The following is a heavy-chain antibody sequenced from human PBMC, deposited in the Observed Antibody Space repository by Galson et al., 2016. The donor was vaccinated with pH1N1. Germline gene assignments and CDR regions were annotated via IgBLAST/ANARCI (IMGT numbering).Heavy chain of an antibody. Sequence: SVKVSCKASGFTFSGYFIHWVRQAPGQGLEWMGRISPSGGDTDYAQKFQGRVTMTGDTSTTAHMEVSRLTSNDTATYYCARGPLRDIVIVPTNARSGNWFDPWGQGTLVIVSS. CDR2: ISPSGGDT. CDR1: GFTFSGYF. D-gene: IGHD2-2*01. CDR3: ARGPLRDIVIVPTNARSGNWFDP. J-gene: IGHJ5*02. V-gene: IGHV1-2*06.